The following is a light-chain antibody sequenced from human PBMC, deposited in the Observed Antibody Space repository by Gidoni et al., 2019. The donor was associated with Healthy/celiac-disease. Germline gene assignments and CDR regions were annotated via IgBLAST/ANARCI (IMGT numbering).Light chain of an antibody. CDR3: QQYNSYWT. CDR1: QSISSW. CDR2: KAS. V-gene: IGKV1-5*03. J-gene: IGKJ1*01. Sequence: DIQMTLSPSTLSASVGDRVTSTCRASQSISSWLAWYQQKPGKAPKLLIYKASSLESGVPSRFSGSGSGTEFTLTISSLQPDDFATYYCQQYNSYWTFGQGTKVEI.